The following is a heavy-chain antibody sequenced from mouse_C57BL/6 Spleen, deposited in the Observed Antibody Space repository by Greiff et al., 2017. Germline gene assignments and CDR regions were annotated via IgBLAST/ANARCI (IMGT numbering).Heavy chain of an antibody. CDR2: IYPGDGDT. D-gene: IGHD1-1*01. CDR3: ARSGPVVAPDY. CDR1: GYAFSSSW. J-gene: IGHJ2*01. V-gene: IGHV1-82*01. Sequence: VQLVESGPELVKPGASVKISCKASGYAFSSSWMNWVKQRPGKGLEWIGRIYPGDGDTNYNGKFKGKATLTADKSSSTAYMQLSSLTSEDSAVYFCARSGPVVAPDYWGQGTTLTVSS.